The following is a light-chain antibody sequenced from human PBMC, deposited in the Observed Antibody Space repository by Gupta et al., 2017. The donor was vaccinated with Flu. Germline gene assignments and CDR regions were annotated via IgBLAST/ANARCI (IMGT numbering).Light chain of an antibody. V-gene: IGLV3-16*01. Sequence: GQMARSTCSGETLPKKYAYGYQQKPGQSPVLVIYKDSERPSGIPERFSGSSSGTMATMTINGVQAEDEADYYCLSADSSGTYRMFGGGTKLTVL. CDR3: LSADSSGTYRM. CDR2: KDS. CDR1: TLPKKY. J-gene: IGLJ3*02.